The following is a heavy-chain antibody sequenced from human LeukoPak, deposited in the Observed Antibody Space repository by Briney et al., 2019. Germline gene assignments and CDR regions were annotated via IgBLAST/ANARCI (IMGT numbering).Heavy chain of an antibody. CDR2: ISGSGGST. J-gene: IGHJ4*02. V-gene: IGHV3-23*01. D-gene: IGHD1-26*01. CDR3: AKDRSGSYYFDY. Sequence: GGSLRLSCAASGFTFSSYAMSWVRQAPGKGLEWVSAISGSGGSTYYADSVKGRFTISRDYSKNTLYLQMNSLRAEDTAVYYCAKDRSGSYYFDYWGQGTLVTVSS. CDR1: GFTFSSYA.